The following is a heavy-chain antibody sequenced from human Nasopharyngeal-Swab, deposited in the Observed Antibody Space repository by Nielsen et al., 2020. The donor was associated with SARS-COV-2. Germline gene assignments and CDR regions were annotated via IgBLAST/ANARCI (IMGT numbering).Heavy chain of an antibody. CDR3: AKAGVRGVITHYYYYYMDV. Sequence: RQAPGKGLEWIGSIYYSGSTYYNPSLKSRVTISVDTSKNQFSLKLSSVTAADTAVYYCAKAGVRGVITHYYYYYMDVWGKGTTVTVSS. J-gene: IGHJ6*03. CDR2: IYYSGST. V-gene: IGHV4-39*07. D-gene: IGHD3-10*01.